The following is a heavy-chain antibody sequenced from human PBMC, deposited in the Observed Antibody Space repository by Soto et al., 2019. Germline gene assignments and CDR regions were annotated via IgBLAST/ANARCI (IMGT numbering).Heavy chain of an antibody. CDR1: GYIFTSYY. CDR3: ARGSGRTGYFDY. CDR2: INPSGSSI. V-gene: IGHV1-46*03. J-gene: IGHJ4*02. D-gene: IGHD2-8*02. Sequence: ASVKVSCKASGYIFTSYYMHWVRQAPGQGLEWMGMINPSGSSITYAQKFQGRVTMTRDTSTSTVYMELSSLRSEDTAVYYCARGSGRTGYFDYWGQGTLVTVSS.